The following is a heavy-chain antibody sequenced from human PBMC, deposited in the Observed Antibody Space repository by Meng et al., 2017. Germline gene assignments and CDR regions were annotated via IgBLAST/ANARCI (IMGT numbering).Heavy chain of an antibody. CDR3: ANPAKVGQWHDY. V-gene: IGHV3-23*04. CDR1: GCTFSSYA. CDR2: ISGSGGST. D-gene: IGHD6-19*01. J-gene: IGHJ4*02. Sequence: QVGDSGASVVPPGVSLTLSCAPSGCTFSSYAMGWVRQAPEKGLEWVSAISGSGGSTYYADSVKGRFTISRDNSKNTLYLQMNSLRAEDTAVYYCANPAKVGQWHDYWGQGTLVTVSS.